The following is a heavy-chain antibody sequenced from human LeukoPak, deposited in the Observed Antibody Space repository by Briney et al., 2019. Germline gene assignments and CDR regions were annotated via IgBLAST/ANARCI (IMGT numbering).Heavy chain of an antibody. D-gene: IGHD3-22*01. CDR3: ARDRDYYDSSGYYAY. CDR1: GFTFSSYW. Sequence: PGGSLRLSCAASGFTFSSYWMHWVRQAPGKGLVWVSRINTDGSRTSYADSVKGRFTISRDNAKNTLYLQMNSLRAEDTAVYYCARDRDYYDSSGYYAYWGQGTLVTVSS. J-gene: IGHJ4*02. V-gene: IGHV3-74*01. CDR2: INTDGSRT.